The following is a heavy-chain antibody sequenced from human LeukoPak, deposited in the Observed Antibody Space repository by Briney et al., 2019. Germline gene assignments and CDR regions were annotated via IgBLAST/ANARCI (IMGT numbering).Heavy chain of an antibody. D-gene: IGHD2-2*01. Sequence: ASVKVSCKASGYTFTGYYMHWVRQAPGQGLEWMGWINPNSGGTNYAQKFQGRVTMTRDTSISTAYMELSSLRSEDTAVYYCASEYCSSTSCALWAIGFSLDYWGQGTLVTVSS. J-gene: IGHJ4*02. V-gene: IGHV1-2*02. CDR2: INPNSGGT. CDR1: GYTFTGYY. CDR3: ASEYCSSTSCALWAIGFSLDY.